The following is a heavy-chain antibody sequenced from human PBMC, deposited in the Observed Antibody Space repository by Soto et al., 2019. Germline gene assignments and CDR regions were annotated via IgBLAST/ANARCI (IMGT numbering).Heavy chain of an antibody. J-gene: IGHJ4*02. Sequence: QVQLVQSGAEVKKPGSSVKVSCKASGGTFSSYAISWVRQAPGQGLEWMGGIIPIFGTATYAQKFQGRVTITADESTSTAYMELSSLRSEDTAVYYCARGTDILTGYSFDYWGQGTLVTVSS. CDR3: ARGTDILTGYSFDY. D-gene: IGHD3-9*01. V-gene: IGHV1-69*01. CDR2: IIPIFGTA. CDR1: GGTFSSYA.